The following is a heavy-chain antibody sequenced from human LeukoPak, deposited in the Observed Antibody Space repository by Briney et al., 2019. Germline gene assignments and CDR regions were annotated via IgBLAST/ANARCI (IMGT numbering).Heavy chain of an antibody. V-gene: IGHV4-39*01. CDR2: TYYTGST. CDR1: GASISGGTYY. J-gene: IGHJ4*02. D-gene: IGHD1-26*01. Sequence: KPSETLSLTCSVSGASISGGTYYWGWIRQPPGKGLEWIGSTYYTGSTYDNPSLKSRVTISVDTSKNQFSLKLSSVTAADTAVYYCARRGGSGRAFDYWGQGTLVTVSS. CDR3: ARRGGSGRAFDY.